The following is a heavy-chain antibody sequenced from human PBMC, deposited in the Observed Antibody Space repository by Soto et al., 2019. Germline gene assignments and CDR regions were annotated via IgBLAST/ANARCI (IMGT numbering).Heavy chain of an antibody. J-gene: IGHJ1*01. CDR1: GFTFDDYA. CDR3: AKDEAASRGGNPQSCFQH. V-gene: IGHV3-43*02. CDR2: ISGDGGST. Sequence: GGSLRLSCAASGFTFDDYAMHWVRQAPGKGLEWVSLISGDGGSTYYADSVKGRFTISRDNSKNSLYLQMNSLRTEDTALYYCAKDEAASRGGNPQSCFQHWGQGTLVTVSS. D-gene: IGHD2-15*01.